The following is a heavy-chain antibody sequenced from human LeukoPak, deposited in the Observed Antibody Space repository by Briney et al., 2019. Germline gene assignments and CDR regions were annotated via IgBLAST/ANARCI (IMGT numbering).Heavy chain of an antibody. CDR2: INPNSGGT. CDR3: ARGMVHIVVVTATPGWFDP. D-gene: IGHD2-21*02. Sequence: ASVKVSCKASGYSFTNYGISWVRQAPGQGLEWMGWINPNSGGTNYAQKFQGRVTMTRDTSISTAYMELSRLRSDDTAVYYCARGMVHIVVVTATPGWFDPWGQGTLVTVSS. J-gene: IGHJ5*02. V-gene: IGHV1-2*02. CDR1: GYSFTNYG.